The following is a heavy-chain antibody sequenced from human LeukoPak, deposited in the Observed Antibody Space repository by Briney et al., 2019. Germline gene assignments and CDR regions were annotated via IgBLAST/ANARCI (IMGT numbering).Heavy chain of an antibody. D-gene: IGHD3-22*01. V-gene: IGHV3-53*01. CDR3: ARRAGDYSHPYDY. CDR2: IYSGGNT. Sequence: GGSLRLSCTVSGFTVSGNSMSWVRQAPGKGLEWVSFIYSGGNTHYSDSVKGRFTISRDNSKNTLYLQMNSLRAKDTAVYYCARRAGDYSHPYDYWGQETLVTVSS. J-gene: IGHJ4*02. CDR1: GFTVSGNS.